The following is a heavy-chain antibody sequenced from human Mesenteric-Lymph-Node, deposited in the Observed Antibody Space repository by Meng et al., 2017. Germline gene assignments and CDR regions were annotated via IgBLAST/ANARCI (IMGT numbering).Heavy chain of an antibody. CDR1: GGTFSSYD. CDR2: MNPNSGNT. Sequence: ASVKVSCKASGGTFSSYDINWVRQATGQGLEWMGWMNPNSGNTGNAQKFQGRVTMTRDTSISTAYMELSSLRSEDTAVYYCARAVGSISTVDYWGQGTLVTVSS. CDR3: ARAVGSISTVDY. J-gene: IGHJ4*02. V-gene: IGHV1-8*02. D-gene: IGHD3-9*01.